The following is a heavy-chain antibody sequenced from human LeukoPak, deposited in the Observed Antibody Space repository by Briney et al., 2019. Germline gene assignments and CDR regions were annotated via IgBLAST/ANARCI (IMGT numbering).Heavy chain of an antibody. V-gene: IGHV3-64*01. CDR1: GTSISSYA. CDR3: AREASIVVRCSDY. J-gene: IGHJ4*02. Sequence: PGPSRRLSCAASGTSISSYAMHLVRQPAGRGLEYVSAIRSDGGSTSYANAVEGSFTICRDDSKKMLYLQMGSLRAEDMAVYYCAREASIVVRCSDYWGQGTLVTVST. CDR2: IRSDGGST. D-gene: IGHD6-6*01.